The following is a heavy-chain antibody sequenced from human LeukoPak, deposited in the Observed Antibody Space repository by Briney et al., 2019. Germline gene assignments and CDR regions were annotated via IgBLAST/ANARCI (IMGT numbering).Heavy chain of an antibody. CDR3: ARDNYYGSGSYPPLDY. CDR1: GFTFSSYW. J-gene: IGHJ4*02. V-gene: IGHV3-7*01. Sequence: GGSLRLSCAASGFTFSSYWMSWVRQAPGKGLEWVANIKQDGSEKYYVDSVKGRFSISRDNAKNSLYLQMNSLRGEDTAVYYCARDNYYGSGSYPPLDYWGQGTLVTVSS. CDR2: IKQDGSEK. D-gene: IGHD3-10*01.